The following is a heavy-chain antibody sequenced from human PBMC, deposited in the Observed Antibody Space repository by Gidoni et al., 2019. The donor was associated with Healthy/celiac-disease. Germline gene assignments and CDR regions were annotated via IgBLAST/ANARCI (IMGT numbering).Heavy chain of an antibody. CDR3: AKDIAVAGAKNDY. Sequence: EVQLLESGGGLVQPGGSLSLSCAASGFTFSSYAMSWVRQAPGKGLEGVSAISGSGGSTYYADSVKGRFTISRDNSKNTLYLQMNSLRAEDTAVYYCAKDIAVAGAKNDYWGQGTLVTVSS. CDR1: GFTFSSYA. V-gene: IGHV3-23*01. J-gene: IGHJ4*02. D-gene: IGHD6-19*01. CDR2: ISGSGGST.